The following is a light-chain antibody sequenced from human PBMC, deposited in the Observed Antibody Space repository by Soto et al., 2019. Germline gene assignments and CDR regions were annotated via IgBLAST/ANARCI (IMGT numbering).Light chain of an antibody. J-gene: IGKJ1*01. CDR2: DSS. CDR1: QSFSNN. CDR3: QQRGDWPRT. Sequence: EMVLTQSPATLSLSPGERATLSRRASQSFSNNLAWYQQKPGQAPRLLIYDSSTRATGIPPRFSGSGSGTDFTLTISSLEPADFAVYYCQQRGDWPRTFGQGTKVEIK. V-gene: IGKV3-11*01.